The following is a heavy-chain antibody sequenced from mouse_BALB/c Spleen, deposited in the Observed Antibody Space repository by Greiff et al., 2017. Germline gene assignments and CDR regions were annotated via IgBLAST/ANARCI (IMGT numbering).Heavy chain of an antibody. CDR2: IDPSDSYT. CDR1: GYTFTSYW. CDR3: ARGTMVRSLFAY. J-gene: IGHJ3*01. D-gene: IGHD2-1*01. V-gene: IGHV1-69*02. Sequence: QVQLKQPGAELVKPGASVKLSCKASGYTFTSYWMHWVKQRPGQGLEWIGEIDPSDSYTNYNQKFKGKATLTVDKSSSTAYMQLSSLTSEDSAVYYCARGTMVRSLFAYWGQGTLVTVSA.